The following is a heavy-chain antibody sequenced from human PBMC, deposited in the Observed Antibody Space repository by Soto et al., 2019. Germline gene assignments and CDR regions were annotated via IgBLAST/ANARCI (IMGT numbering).Heavy chain of an antibody. V-gene: IGHV4-30-2*01. CDR1: GGSISSGGYS. CDR3: ARVPGP. Sequence: PSETLSLTCAVSGGSISSGGYSWSWIRQPPGKGLEWIGYIYHSGSTYYNPSLKSRVTISVDRPKNQFSLKLSSVTAADMAVYYCARVPGPWGQGTLVTVSS. CDR2: IYHSGST. J-gene: IGHJ5*02.